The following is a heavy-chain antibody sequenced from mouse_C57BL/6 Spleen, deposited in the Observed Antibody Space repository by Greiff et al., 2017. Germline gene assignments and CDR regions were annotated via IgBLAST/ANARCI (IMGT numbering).Heavy chain of an antibody. D-gene: IGHD3-2*02. Sequence: EVQLVESGGGLVKPGGSLKLSCAASGFTFSSYAMSWVRQTPEKRLEWVATISDGGSYTYYPDNVKGRFTISRDNAKNNRYLQMSHLKSEDTAMYYCARELRLRAIDYWGQGTSVTVSS. J-gene: IGHJ4*01. CDR1: GFTFSSYA. CDR3: ARELRLRAIDY. V-gene: IGHV5-4*01. CDR2: ISDGGSYT.